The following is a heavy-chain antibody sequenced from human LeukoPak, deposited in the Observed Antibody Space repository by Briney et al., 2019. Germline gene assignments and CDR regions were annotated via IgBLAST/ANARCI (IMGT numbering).Heavy chain of an antibody. CDR3: TRDRSRAEDD. D-gene: IGHD1-14*01. CDR1: GFTFSSYG. Sequence: GGSLRLSCAASGFTFSSYGMHWVRQAPGKGLEWVANINQGGSDKYYVDSVKGRFTISRDNANNLLYLQMNSLRGEDTAVYYCTRDRSRAEDDWGQGTLVTVSS. J-gene: IGHJ4*02. V-gene: IGHV3-7*01. CDR2: INQGGSDK.